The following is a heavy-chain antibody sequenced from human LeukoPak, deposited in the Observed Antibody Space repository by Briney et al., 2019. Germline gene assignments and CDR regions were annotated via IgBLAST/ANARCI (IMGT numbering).Heavy chain of an antibody. Sequence: PGRSLRLSCAASGFTFSSYAMHWVRQSPGKGLEWVAVISYDGSNKYYADSVKGRFTISRDNSENTLYLQMNSLRAGDTAVYYCARDEGWLQTNLNFDYWGQGTLVTVSS. CDR3: ARDEGWLQTNLNFDY. CDR1: GFTFSSYA. J-gene: IGHJ4*02. D-gene: IGHD5-24*01. V-gene: IGHV3-30*04. CDR2: ISYDGSNK.